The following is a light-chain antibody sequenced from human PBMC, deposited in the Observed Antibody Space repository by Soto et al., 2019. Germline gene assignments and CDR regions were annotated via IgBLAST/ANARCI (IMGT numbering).Light chain of an antibody. CDR2: ATS. CDR3: QQYGSSPWT. V-gene: IGKV3-20*01. J-gene: IGKJ1*01. CDR1: QTVTSSY. Sequence: EIVLTQSPGTLSLSPGERATLSCRASQTVTSSYFAWYQQRPGQAPRLLIYATSSRATGIPDRFSGSGSGTDFTLTISSLEPEDFAVYYCQQYGSSPWTFGQGTKVDIK.